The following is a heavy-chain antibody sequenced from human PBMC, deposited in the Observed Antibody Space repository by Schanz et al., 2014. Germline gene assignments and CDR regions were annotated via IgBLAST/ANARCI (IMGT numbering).Heavy chain of an antibody. CDR3: ARLMVPGWFDP. D-gene: IGHD3-10*01. CDR1: GDSISSTSYY. Sequence: QLQMQESGPGLVKPSETLSLTCSVSGDSISSTSYYWGWIRQPPGKGLEWIGTIDDTGSTYYTPSLGGRLPMSVDTSKRHPSVQLPSVTAADTAVYYCARLMVPGWFDPWGQGQLVTVSS. J-gene: IGHJ5*02. V-gene: IGHV4-39*02. CDR2: IDDTGST.